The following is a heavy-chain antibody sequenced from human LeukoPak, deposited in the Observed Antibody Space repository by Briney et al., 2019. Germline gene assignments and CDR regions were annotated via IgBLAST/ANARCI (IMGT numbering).Heavy chain of an antibody. CDR2: ISWNSGSI. D-gene: IGHD3-10*01. J-gene: IGHJ5*02. CDR3: AKIQAGFGALETDP. V-gene: IGHV3-9*01. CDR1: GFTFDDYA. Sequence: PGGSLRLSCAASGFTFDDYAMHWVRQAPGKGLEWVSGISWNSGSIGYADSVKGRFTISRDNAKNSLYLQMNSLRAEDTAVYYCAKIQAGFGALETDPWGQGTLVTVSS.